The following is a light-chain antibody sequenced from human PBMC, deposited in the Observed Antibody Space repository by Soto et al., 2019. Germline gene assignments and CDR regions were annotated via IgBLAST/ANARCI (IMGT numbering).Light chain of an antibody. Sequence: EIVLTQSPGTLSLSPGERATLSCRASQSVSSSYLAWYQQKPGQAPRLLIYGASSRATGITERFSGSGSGTDFTLTISRLEPEDFAVYYCQQYGSSSWGFGQGTKVEIK. CDR2: GAS. CDR3: QQYGSSSWG. V-gene: IGKV3-20*01. CDR1: QSVSSSY. J-gene: IGKJ1*01.